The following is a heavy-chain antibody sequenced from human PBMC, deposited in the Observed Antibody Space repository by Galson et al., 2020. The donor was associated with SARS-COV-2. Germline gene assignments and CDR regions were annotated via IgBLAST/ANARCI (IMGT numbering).Heavy chain of an antibody. V-gene: IGHV7-4-1*02. Sequence: ASVKVSCKASGYTFTSYAMNWVRQAPGQGLEWMGWINTNTGNPTYAQGFTGRFVFSLDTSVSTAYLQISSLKAEDTAVYYCARDWKAVSSSGWYYYYGMDVWGQGTTVTVSS. CDR1: GYTFTSYA. J-gene: IGHJ6*02. D-gene: IGHD6-19*01. CDR2: INTNTGNP. CDR3: ARDWKAVSSSGWYYYYGMDV.